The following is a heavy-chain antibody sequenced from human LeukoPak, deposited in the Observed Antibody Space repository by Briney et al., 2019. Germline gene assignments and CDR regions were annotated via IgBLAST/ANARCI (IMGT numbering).Heavy chain of an antibody. D-gene: IGHD3-22*01. J-gene: IGHJ4*02. CDR1: GFTFSSYG. CDR3: ARGHFYYYDSSDPFDY. Sequence: GGSLRLSCAASGFTFSSYGMHWVLQAPGKGLEWVAVIWYDGSNKYYADSVKGRFTISRDNSKNTLYLQMNSLRAEDTAVYYCARGHFYYYDSSDPFDYWGQGTLVTVSS. V-gene: IGHV3-33*01. CDR2: IWYDGSNK.